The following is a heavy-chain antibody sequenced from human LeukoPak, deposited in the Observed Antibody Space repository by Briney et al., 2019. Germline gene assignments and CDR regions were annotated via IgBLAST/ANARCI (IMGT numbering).Heavy chain of an antibody. CDR2: TRNKANSYTT. D-gene: IGHD3-22*01. V-gene: IGHV3-72*01. Sequence: PGGSLRLSCAASGFTFSDHYMDWVRQAPGKGLEWVGRTRNKANSYTTEYAASVKGRFTISRDDSKNSLYLQMNSLKTEDTAVYYCAREALGDPNDSSGYYSDYWGQGTLVTVSS. J-gene: IGHJ4*02. CDR1: GFTFSDHY. CDR3: AREALGDPNDSSGYYSDY.